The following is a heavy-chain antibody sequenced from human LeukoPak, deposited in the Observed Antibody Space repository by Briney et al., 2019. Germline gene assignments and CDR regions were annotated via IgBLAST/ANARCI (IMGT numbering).Heavy chain of an antibody. CDR3: ARVHYDIYAALYYFDY. J-gene: IGHJ4*02. Sequence: GGSLRLSCAASGFTFSDYYMSWLRQAPGKGLEWASYISSSGSTIYYADSVKGRFTISRDNAKNSLYLQMNSLRAEDTAVYYCARVHYDIYAALYYFDYWGQGTLVTVSS. CDR2: ISSSGSTI. D-gene: IGHD3-9*01. CDR1: GFTFSDYY. V-gene: IGHV3-11*01.